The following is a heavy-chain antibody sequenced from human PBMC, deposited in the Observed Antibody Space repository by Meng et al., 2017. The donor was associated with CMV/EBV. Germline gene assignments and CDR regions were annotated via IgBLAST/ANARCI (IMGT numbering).Heavy chain of an antibody. CDR2: IKQDGSEK. CDR3: ARGGNQIPAAIRTYYYYYGMDV. V-gene: IGHV3-7*04. D-gene: IGHD2-2*01. J-gene: IGHJ6*02. Sequence: GESLKISCAASGFTFSSYWMSWVRQAPGKGLGWVANIKQDGSEKYYVDSVKGRFTISRDNAKNSLYLQMNSLRAEDTAVYYCARGGNQIPAAIRTYYYYYGMDVWGQGTTVTVSS. CDR1: GFTFSSYW.